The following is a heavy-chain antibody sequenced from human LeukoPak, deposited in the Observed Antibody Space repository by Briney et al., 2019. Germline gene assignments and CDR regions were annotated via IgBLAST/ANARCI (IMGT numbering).Heavy chain of an antibody. V-gene: IGHV1-18*01. CDR3: ARSLDGGGDYGSVDY. CDR2: MDPNSGNT. Sequence: GASVKVSCKASGYTFTSYDINWVRQATGQGLEWMGWMDPNSGNTNYAQKLQGRVTMTTDTSTSTAYMELRSLRSDDTAVYYCARSLDGGGDYGSVDYWGQGTLVTVSS. D-gene: IGHD4-17*01. CDR1: GYTFTSYD. J-gene: IGHJ4*02.